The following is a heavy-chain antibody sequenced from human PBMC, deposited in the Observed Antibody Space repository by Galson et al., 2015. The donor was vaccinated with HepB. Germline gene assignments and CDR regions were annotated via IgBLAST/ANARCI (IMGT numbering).Heavy chain of an antibody. Sequence: SVKVSCKASGGTFSSYAISWVRQAPGQGLEWMGRIIPILGIANYAQKFQGRVTITADKSTSTAYMELSSLRSEDTAVYYCARGGGGYGDQFSFWGQGTLVTVSS. D-gene: IGHD4-17*01. J-gene: IGHJ4*02. V-gene: IGHV1-69*04. CDR2: IIPILGIA. CDR3: ARGGGGYGDQFSF. CDR1: GGTFSSYA.